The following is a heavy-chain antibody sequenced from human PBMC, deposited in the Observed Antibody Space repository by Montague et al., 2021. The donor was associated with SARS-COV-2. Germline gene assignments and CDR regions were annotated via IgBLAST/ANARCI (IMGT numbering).Heavy chain of an antibody. CDR2: TYYRSKWHN. CDR3: ARIPVGSKYYLDF. D-gene: IGHD2-2*01. V-gene: IGHV6-1*01. J-gene: IGHJ4*02. CDR1: GDSVSSNIAT. Sequence: CAISGDSVSSNIATWNWIRQPPSRGLEWLGRTYYRSKWHNDYAESVKSRITIDPDTSKHQFSLHLNSVTPEDTAVYYCARIPVGSKYYLDFWGQGTLVTVSS.